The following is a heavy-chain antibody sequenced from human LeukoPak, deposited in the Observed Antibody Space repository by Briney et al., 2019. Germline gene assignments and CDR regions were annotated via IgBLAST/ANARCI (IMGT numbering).Heavy chain of an antibody. Sequence: GASVKVSCKASGYTFTSYDINWVRQATGQGLEWMGWMNPNSGGTNYAQKFQGRVTMTRDTSISTAYMELSRLRSDDTAVYYCARILYDSSGYHGYYYGMDVWGQGTTVTVSS. J-gene: IGHJ6*02. D-gene: IGHD3-22*01. V-gene: IGHV1-2*02. CDR1: GYTFTSYD. CDR2: MNPNSGGT. CDR3: ARILYDSSGYHGYYYGMDV.